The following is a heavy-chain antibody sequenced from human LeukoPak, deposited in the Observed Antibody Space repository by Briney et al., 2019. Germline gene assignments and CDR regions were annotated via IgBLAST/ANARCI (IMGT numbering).Heavy chain of an antibody. Sequence: SETLSLTCTVSGGSISNYYWSWIRQAPGKEPEWIGYTYYSGSTNYNPSLKSRVTISVDTSKNQFSLKLSSVTAADTAVFYCARLSGGYSLFNGLDVWGKGTTVTVSS. CDR1: GGSISNYY. V-gene: IGHV4-59*01. CDR2: TYYSGST. J-gene: IGHJ6*04. D-gene: IGHD5-18*01. CDR3: ARLSGGYSLFNGLDV.